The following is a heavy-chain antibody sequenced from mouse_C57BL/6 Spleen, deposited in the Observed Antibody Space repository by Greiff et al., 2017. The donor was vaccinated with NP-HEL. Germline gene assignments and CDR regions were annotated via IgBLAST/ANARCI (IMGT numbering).Heavy chain of an antibody. Sequence: QVPLTPSGAELVRPGASVTLSCKASGYPFTDSGMPWVKQTPVPGLEWIGRIYPEAGGTAYNPKFKGKAILTADKSSSTAYMELRSLTSEDSAVYCCTRWRQWYFDYWGQGTTLTVSS. J-gene: IGHJ2*01. CDR3: TRWRQWYFDY. D-gene: IGHD6-1*01. CDR1: GYPFTDSG. CDR2: IYPEAGGT. V-gene: IGHV1-15*01.